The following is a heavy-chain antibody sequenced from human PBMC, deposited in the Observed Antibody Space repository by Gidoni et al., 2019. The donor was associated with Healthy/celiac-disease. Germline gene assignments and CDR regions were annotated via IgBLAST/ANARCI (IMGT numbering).Heavy chain of an antibody. CDR2: ISSSSSYI. V-gene: IGHV3-21*01. CDR3: ARSDPEFDY. CDR1: GFTCSSYS. J-gene: IGHJ4*02. Sequence: EVQLVESGGGLVKPGGSLRLSCAASGFTCSSYSMNWVRQAPGKELEWVSSISSSSSYIYYADSVKGRFTISRDNAKNSLYLQMNSLRAEDTAVYYCARSDPEFDYWGQGTLVTVSS.